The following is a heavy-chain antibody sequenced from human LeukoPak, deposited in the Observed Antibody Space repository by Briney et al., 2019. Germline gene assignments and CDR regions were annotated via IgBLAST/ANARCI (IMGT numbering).Heavy chain of an antibody. CDR2: LSDNGGST. CDR3: AKPPPDSSSWLFDY. CDR1: GFTFSSYA. D-gene: IGHD6-13*01. Sequence: QSGGSLRLSCAASGFTFSSYAMSWVPQAPGKGLEWVSTLSDNGGSTYYADYVKGRFTISRDNSKNTLYLQMNSLRAQDTAVYYCAKPPPDSSSWLFDYWGQGALVTVSS. J-gene: IGHJ4*02. V-gene: IGHV3-23*01.